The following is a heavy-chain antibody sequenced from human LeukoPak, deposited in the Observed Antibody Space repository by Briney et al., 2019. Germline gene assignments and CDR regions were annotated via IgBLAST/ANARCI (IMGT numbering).Heavy chain of an antibody. V-gene: IGHV4-39*01. CDR2: MSYSGRT. CDR3: ARQGSSPNWFDP. CDR1: GDSISSNPFF. J-gene: IGHJ5*02. Sequence: SETLSLTCTVSGDSISSNPFFWAWIRQTPGKGLQWIGSMSYSGRTYYNPSLESRVTISILTSKNQLSLKLRSVTAADTAVYYCARQGSSPNWFDPWGQGALVTVSS. D-gene: IGHD3-10*01.